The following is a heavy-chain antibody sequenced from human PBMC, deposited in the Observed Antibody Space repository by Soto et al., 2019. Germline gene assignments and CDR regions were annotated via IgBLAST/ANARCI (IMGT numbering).Heavy chain of an antibody. Sequence: QVQLVQSGAEVKKPGSSVKVSCKASGGTFSTYAISWVRQAPGQGLEWMGGVIPILGTTNNAQKFQGRVTITADESPGTAYMGLSSLRSEDTAVYFCARHAGTFYLNDMDVWGHGTTVTVSS. V-gene: IGHV1-69*12. CDR1: GGTFSTYA. J-gene: IGHJ6*02. D-gene: IGHD1-1*01. CDR3: ARHAGTFYLNDMDV. CDR2: VIPILGTT.